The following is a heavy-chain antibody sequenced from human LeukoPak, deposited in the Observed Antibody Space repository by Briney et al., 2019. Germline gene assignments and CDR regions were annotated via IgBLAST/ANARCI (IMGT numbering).Heavy chain of an antibody. CDR2: IYPVDSDT. Sequence: GESLKLSCKCSGYSFPNYWIGRVRQMPGKGLEWMGIIYPVDSDTRYSPSFQGQVTISADKSISAAYLQWSSLKASDTAMYYCARPFGDIDYWGQGTLVTVSS. CDR1: GYSFPNYW. J-gene: IGHJ4*02. V-gene: IGHV5-51*01. D-gene: IGHD4-17*01. CDR3: ARPFGDIDY.